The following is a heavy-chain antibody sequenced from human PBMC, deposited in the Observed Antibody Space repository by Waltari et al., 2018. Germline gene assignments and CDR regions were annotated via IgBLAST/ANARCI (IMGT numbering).Heavy chain of an antibody. CDR2: LDPKTGDR. CDR1: GSPFTPYF. Sequence: QVQLVQSGTEVTKPGASVAVSCQAFGSPFTPYFLHWVRQAPGQGLEWMGWLDPKTGDRNSAPRFQGRVTMTRDTSINTAYLKVTSLKSDDTAVYYCVRDVNDDPRGDYWGQGTLVTVSS. J-gene: IGHJ4*02. D-gene: IGHD1-1*01. CDR3: VRDVNDDPRGDY. V-gene: IGHV1-2*02.